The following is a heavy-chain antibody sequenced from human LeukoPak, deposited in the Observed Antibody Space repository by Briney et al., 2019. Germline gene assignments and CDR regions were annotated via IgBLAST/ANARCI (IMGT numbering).Heavy chain of an antibody. CDR3: ARPRSGWYGWFDP. CDR2: IYTSGST. CDR1: GGSISSYY. J-gene: IGHJ5*02. V-gene: IGHV4-4*09. D-gene: IGHD6-19*01. Sequence: SETLSLTCTVSGGSISSYYWSWLRQPPGKGLEWIGYIYTSGSTNYNPSLKSRVTISVDTSKNQFSLKLSSVTAADTAVYYCARPRSGWYGWFDPWGQGTLVTVSS.